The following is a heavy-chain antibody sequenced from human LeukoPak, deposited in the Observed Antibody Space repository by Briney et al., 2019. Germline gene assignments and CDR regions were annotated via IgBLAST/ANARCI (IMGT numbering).Heavy chain of an antibody. CDR3: AKRGVVIRVILVGFHKEAFYFDS. D-gene: IGHD3-22*01. J-gene: IGHJ4*02. CDR2: ISDSGGRT. V-gene: IGHV3-23*01. Sequence: GGSLRLSCAVSGITLSNYGMSWVRQAPGKGLEWVAGISDSGGRTNYADSVKGRFTISRDNPKNTLYLQMNSLRAEDTAVYFCAKRGVVIRVILVGFHKEAFYFDSWGQGALATVSS. CDR1: GITLSNYG.